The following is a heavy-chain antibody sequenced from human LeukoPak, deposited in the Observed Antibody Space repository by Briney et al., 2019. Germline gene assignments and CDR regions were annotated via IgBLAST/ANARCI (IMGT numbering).Heavy chain of an antibody. V-gene: IGHV1-18*01. J-gene: IGHJ6*03. CDR3: ARPRYRYCSSTSCREHRPSYYMDV. Sequence: ASVKVSCKASRYTFTSYVTSCVRHAPGQGLERMGWISAYNGNTNYAQKLQGRVTMTTDTSTSTAYMELRSLRSDDTAVYYCARPRYRYCSSTSCREHRPSYYMDVWGKGTTVTVSS. CDR1: RYTFTSYV. D-gene: IGHD2-2*01. CDR2: ISAYNGNT.